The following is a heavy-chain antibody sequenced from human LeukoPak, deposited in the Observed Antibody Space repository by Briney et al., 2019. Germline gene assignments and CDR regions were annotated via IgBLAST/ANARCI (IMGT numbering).Heavy chain of an antibody. CDR1: GGTFSSYA. V-gene: IGHV1-69*04. Sequence: APVKVSCKASGGTFSSYAISWVRQAPGQGLEWMGRIIPILGIANYAQKFQGRVTITADKSTSTAYMELSSLRSEDTAVYYCASDGALAVAGTNDYWGQGTLVTVFS. J-gene: IGHJ4*02. CDR2: IIPILGIA. CDR3: ASDGALAVAGTNDY. D-gene: IGHD6-19*01.